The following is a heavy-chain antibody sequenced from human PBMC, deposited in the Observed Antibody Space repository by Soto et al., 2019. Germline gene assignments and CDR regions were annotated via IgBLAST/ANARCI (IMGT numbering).Heavy chain of an antibody. CDR3: AKSDIVLMVYAIS. Sequence: GGSLRLSCAASGFTFSSYAMSWVRHAPGKGLEWVSAISGSGGSTYYADSVKGRFTISRDNSKNTLYLQMNSLRAEDTAVYYCAKSDIVLMVYAISWGQGTLVTVSS. CDR2: ISGSGGST. J-gene: IGHJ4*02. CDR1: GFTFSSYA. D-gene: IGHD2-8*01. V-gene: IGHV3-23*01.